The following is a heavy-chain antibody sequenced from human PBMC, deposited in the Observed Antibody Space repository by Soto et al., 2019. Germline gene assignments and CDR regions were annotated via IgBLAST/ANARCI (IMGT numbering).Heavy chain of an antibody. CDR1: GDTFNFYT. Sequence: QVQLVQSGAEVKKPGSSVKVSCKASGDTFNFYTINWVRQAPGLGLEWMGRFNPILSMSNSALRFQGRVTLTADKSTSTAYMVPSSLRSDDTAVYYCATSFGSGYRAFDYWGQGVLVTVSS. D-gene: IGHD3-10*01. CDR2: FNPILSMS. CDR3: ATSFGSGYRAFDY. V-gene: IGHV1-69*02. J-gene: IGHJ4*02.